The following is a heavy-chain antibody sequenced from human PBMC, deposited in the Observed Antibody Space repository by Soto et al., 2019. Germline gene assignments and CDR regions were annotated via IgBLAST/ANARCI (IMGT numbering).Heavy chain of an antibody. J-gene: IGHJ4*02. CDR1: GFTFSSYA. Sequence: GGSLRLSCAASGFTFSSYAMSWVRQAPGKGLEWVSAISGSGGSTYYADSVKGRFTISRDNSKNTLYLQMNSLRAEDTAIYYCAKRPRALLTFDYWGQGTLVTVSS. CDR3: AKRPRALLTFDY. V-gene: IGHV3-23*01. D-gene: IGHD1-26*01. CDR2: ISGSGGST.